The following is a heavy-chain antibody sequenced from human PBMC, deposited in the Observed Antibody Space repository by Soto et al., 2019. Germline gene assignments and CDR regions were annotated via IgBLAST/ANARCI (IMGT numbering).Heavy chain of an antibody. CDR2: ISSSISYI. V-gene: IGHV3-21*01. J-gene: IGHJ4*02. D-gene: IGHD6-13*01. CDR3: ATKAAGTVSYFDY. Sequence: PGGSLRLSCAASGFTFSSYSMNWVRQAPGKGLEWVSSISSSISYIYYADSVKGRFTISRDNAKNSLYLQMNSLRAEDTAVYYCATKAAGTVSYFDYWGQGTPVTVSS. CDR1: GFTFSSYS.